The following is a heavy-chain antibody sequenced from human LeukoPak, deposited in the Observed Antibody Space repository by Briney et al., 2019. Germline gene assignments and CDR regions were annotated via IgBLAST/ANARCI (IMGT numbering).Heavy chain of an antibody. Sequence: KASETLSLTCTVSGGSISSSSYCWGWIRQPPGKGLEWIGSIYHSGSTYYNPSLKSRVTISVDTSKNQFSLKLSSVTATDTAVYYCARDAWSSSTSLPLYYYYMDVWGKGTTVTVSS. CDR3: ARDAWSSSTSLPLYYYYMDV. CDR1: GGSISSSSYC. J-gene: IGHJ6*03. CDR2: IYHSGST. D-gene: IGHD2-2*01. V-gene: IGHV4-39*02.